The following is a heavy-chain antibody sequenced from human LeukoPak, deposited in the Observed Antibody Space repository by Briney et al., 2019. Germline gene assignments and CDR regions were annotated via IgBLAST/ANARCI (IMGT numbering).Heavy chain of an antibody. CDR3: ATGDYYHMDV. Sequence: SETLSLTCAVYGGSFSGYYWSWIRQPPGKGLEWIGEINHSGSTNYNPSLKSRVTISVDTSKNQFSLKLSSVTAADTAVYYCATGDYYHMDVWGKGTTVTISS. CDR1: GGSFSGYY. V-gene: IGHV4-34*01. J-gene: IGHJ6*03. D-gene: IGHD1-1*01. CDR2: INHSGST.